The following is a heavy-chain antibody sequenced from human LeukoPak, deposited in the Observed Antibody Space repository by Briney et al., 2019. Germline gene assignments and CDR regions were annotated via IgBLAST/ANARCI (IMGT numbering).Heavy chain of an antibody. CDR1: GFTFSSHA. V-gene: IGHV3-23*01. J-gene: IGHJ6*02. Sequence: GGSLRLSCEASGFTFSSHAIRWVRQAPGTGLEWVSSIPGSGGATYYADSVRGRFSISRDSSKNTVYLQMNSLRDEDTAVYYCARARPWDSSRSYYFGMDVWGHGTTVTVSS. D-gene: IGHD3-22*01. CDR3: ARARPWDSSRSYYFGMDV. CDR2: IPGSGGAT.